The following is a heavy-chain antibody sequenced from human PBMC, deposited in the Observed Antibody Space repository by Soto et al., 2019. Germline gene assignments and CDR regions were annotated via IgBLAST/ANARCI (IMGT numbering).Heavy chain of an antibody. V-gene: IGHV3-74*01. CDR2: IKSDGSGT. Sequence: EVQLVESGGGLVQPGGSLTLSCAASGFTFSSYWMHWVRQAPGKGLVWVARIKSDGSGTIYADSVKGRLTISRDNARNILDLQMNSLRAEDTAVYFCARGDGDYYDGNGYLGRHWGQGTLVTVSS. CDR1: GFTFSSYW. CDR3: ARGDGDYYDGNGYLGRH. J-gene: IGHJ4*02. D-gene: IGHD3-22*01.